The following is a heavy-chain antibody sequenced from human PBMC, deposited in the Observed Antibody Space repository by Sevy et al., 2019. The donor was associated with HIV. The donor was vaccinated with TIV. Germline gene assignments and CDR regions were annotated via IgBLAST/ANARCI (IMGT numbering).Heavy chain of an antibody. CDR2: IKQDGSEK. CDR3: ARDSDELPYSSSWYH. V-gene: IGHV3-7*03. J-gene: IGHJ5*02. Sequence: GGSLRLSCAASGFTFSSYWMSWVRQAPGKGLEWVANIKQDGSEKYYVDSVKGRFTISRDNAKNSLYLQMNSVRAEDTAVYYCARDSDELPYSSSWYHWGQGTLVTVSS. D-gene: IGHD6-13*01. CDR1: GFTFSSYW.